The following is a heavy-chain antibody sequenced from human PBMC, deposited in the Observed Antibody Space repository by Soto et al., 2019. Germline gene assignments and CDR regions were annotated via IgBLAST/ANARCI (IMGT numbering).Heavy chain of an antibody. D-gene: IGHD2-15*01. Sequence: SETLSLTCTVSGGSISSSSYYWGWIRQPPGKGLEWIGSIYYSGSTYYNPSLKSRVTISVDTSKNQFSLKLSSVTAADTAVYYCARHTPAISISDHWGQGTLVT. CDR1: GGSISSSSYY. J-gene: IGHJ4*02. CDR2: IYYSGST. CDR3: ARHTPAISISDH. V-gene: IGHV4-39*01.